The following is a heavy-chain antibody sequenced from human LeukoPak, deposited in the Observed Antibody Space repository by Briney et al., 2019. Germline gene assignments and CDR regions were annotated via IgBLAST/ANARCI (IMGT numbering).Heavy chain of an antibody. Sequence: PGGSLRLSCAASGFTFSSYAMSWVRRAPGKGLEWVSAISGSGGSTYYADSVKGRFTISRDNSKNTLYLQMNSLRAEDTAVYYCAKDPILRRYYYYYMDVWGKGTTVTVSS. CDR2: ISGSGGST. J-gene: IGHJ6*03. CDR1: GFTFSSYA. V-gene: IGHV3-23*01. CDR3: AKDPILRRYYYYYMDV. D-gene: IGHD3-16*01.